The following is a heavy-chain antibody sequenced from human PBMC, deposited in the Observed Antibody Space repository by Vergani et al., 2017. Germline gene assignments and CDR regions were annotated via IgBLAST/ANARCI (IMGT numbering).Heavy chain of an antibody. V-gene: IGHV3-30*18. CDR2: ISNDGSKK. J-gene: IGHJ6*03. D-gene: IGHD3-10*01. CDR3: AQAGSVSSGSLQYNFYMDV. CDR1: GFSFSSHA. Sequence: QVQLAESGGGRVQPGRSLRLPCAASGFSFSSHAIHWVRQAPGKGREWVAVISNDGSKKYYADSVKGRFTISRDNSKTTLDLQINSLRTQDTAVYYCAQAGSVSSGSLQYNFYMDVWGKGTTVTVS.